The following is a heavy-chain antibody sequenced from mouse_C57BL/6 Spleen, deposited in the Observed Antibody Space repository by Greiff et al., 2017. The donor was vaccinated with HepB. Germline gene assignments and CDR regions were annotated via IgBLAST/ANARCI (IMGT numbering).Heavy chain of an antibody. V-gene: IGHV2-6*03. Sequence: VKLVESGPGLVAPSQSLSITCTVSGFSLTSYGVHWVRQPPGKGLEWLVVIWSDGSTTYNSALKSRLSISKDNSKSQVFLKMNSLQTDDTAMYYCAREAIVTHYAMDYWGQGTSVTVSS. J-gene: IGHJ4*01. CDR1: GFSLTSYG. CDR3: AREAIVTHYAMDY. D-gene: IGHD2-5*01. CDR2: IWSDGST.